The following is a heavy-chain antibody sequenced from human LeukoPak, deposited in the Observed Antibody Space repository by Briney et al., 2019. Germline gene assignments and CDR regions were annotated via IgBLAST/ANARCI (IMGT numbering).Heavy chain of an antibody. D-gene: IGHD3-10*01. Sequence: ASVKVSCKASGYSFPSYGISWVRQAPGQGPEWMGWISPYNDNTNYAQKLQGRATLTTDTSTSTAYMELRSLRSDDTAIYYCARHFYGSGTYYHFDYWGQGTLVTVSS. CDR2: ISPYNDNT. V-gene: IGHV1-18*01. CDR1: GYSFPSYG. J-gene: IGHJ4*02. CDR3: ARHFYGSGTYYHFDY.